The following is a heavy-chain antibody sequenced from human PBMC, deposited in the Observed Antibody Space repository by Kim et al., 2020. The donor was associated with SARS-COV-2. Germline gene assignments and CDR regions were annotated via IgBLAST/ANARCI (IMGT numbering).Heavy chain of an antibody. D-gene: IGHD6-6*01. CDR2: INSDGSST. Sequence: GGSLRLSCAASGFTFSSYGMHWVRQAPGKGLVWVSRINSDGSSTSYADSVKGRFTISRDNAKNTLYLQMNSLRAEDTAVYYCARVINPRGLGQLLYYYGMDVWGQGTTVTVSS. CDR3: ARVINPRGLGQLLYYYGMDV. V-gene: IGHV3-74*01. CDR1: GFTFSSYG. J-gene: IGHJ6*02.